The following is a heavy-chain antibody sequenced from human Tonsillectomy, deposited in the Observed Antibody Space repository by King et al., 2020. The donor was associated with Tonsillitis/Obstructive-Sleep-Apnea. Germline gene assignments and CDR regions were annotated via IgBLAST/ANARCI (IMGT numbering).Heavy chain of an antibody. CDR3: ARAPQAFTGTSDY. CDR2: IWYDGSNK. D-gene: IGHD4-17*01. J-gene: IGHJ4*02. CDR1: GFTFSSYG. V-gene: IGHV3-33*01. Sequence: VQLVESGGGVVQPGRSLRLSCAASGFTFSSYGMHWVRQAPGKGLEWVAVIWYDGSNKYYADSVKGRFTISRDNSKNTLYLQMNSLRAEDTAVYYCARAPQAFTGTSDYWGEGTLVTVSS.